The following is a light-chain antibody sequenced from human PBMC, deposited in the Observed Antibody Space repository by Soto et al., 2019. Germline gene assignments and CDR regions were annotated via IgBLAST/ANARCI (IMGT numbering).Light chain of an antibody. V-gene: IGKV1-39*01. CDR3: QQSYTNPKT. J-gene: IGKJ1*01. CDR2: AAS. CDR1: QTIGSW. Sequence: DIQMTQSPSTLSASVGDRVTITCRASQTIGSWLAWYQQKPGKAPKLLIYAASNLQSGVPSRFSGYGSGTDFILTISSLQPEDFATYYCQQSYTNPKTFGQGTKVDIK.